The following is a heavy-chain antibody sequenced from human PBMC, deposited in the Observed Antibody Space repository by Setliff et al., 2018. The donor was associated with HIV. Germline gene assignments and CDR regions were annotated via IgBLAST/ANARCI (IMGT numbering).Heavy chain of an antibody. CDR1: GYTFTNYD. Sequence: ASVKVSCKASGYTFTNYDINWVRQATGQGLEWMGWISGFNGNTKYAQKLQGRVTMTTDTSTSTAYMELRSLRSDDSAVYYCARDDYGDYVGDYWGQGTLVTVSS. J-gene: IGHJ4*02. V-gene: IGHV1-18*01. D-gene: IGHD4-17*01. CDR3: ARDDYGDYVGDY. CDR2: ISGFNGNT.